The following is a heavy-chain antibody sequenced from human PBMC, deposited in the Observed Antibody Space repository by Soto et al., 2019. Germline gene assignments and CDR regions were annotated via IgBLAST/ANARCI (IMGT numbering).Heavy chain of an antibody. CDR3: ARVVARVTTNWFDP. J-gene: IGHJ5*02. V-gene: IGHV4-30-4*01. D-gene: IGHD2-21*02. CDR2: IYYRGST. Sequence: QVQLQESGPGLVKPSQTLSLTCTVSGGSISSGDYYWSWIRQPPGKGLEWIGYIYYRGSTYYNPYLKCRVTIAVDTSKNQCALKLSSVTAADTAVYYCARVVARVTTNWFDPWGQGTLVTVSA. CDR1: GGSISSGDYY.